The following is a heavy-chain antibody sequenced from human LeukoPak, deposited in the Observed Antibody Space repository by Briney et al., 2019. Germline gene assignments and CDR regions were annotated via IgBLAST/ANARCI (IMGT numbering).Heavy chain of an antibody. CDR1: GYSFTSYW. CDR2: VYPGDSDT. CDR3: ARSLYCSGGSCYYDY. V-gene: IGHV5-51*01. D-gene: IGHD2-15*01. Sequence: GESLKISCXGSGYSFTSYWIGWVRQMPGKGLEWMGIVYPGDSDTRYSPSFQGQVTISADKSISTAYLQWSSLKASDTAMYYCARSLYCSGGSCYYDYWGQGTLVTVSS. J-gene: IGHJ4*02.